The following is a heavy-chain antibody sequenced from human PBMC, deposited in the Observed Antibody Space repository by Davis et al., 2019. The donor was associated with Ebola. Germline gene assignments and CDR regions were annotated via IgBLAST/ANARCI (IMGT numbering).Heavy chain of an antibody. CDR2: ISSSSNSI. CDR3: VRLPSSYCSGGSCPPALYYYYYGMDV. J-gene: IGHJ6*04. CDR1: GFTFSTYS. Sequence: GESLKISCAASGFTFSTYSMNWVRQAPGKGLEWVSSISSSSNSIYYADSVQGRFTISRDNAKNSLYLQMNRLRAEDTAVYYCVRLPSSYCSGGSCPPALYYYYYGMDVWGKGTTVTVSS. D-gene: IGHD2-15*01. V-gene: IGHV3-21*01.